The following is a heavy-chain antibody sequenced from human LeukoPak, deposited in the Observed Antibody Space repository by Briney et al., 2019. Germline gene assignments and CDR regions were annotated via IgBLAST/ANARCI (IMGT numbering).Heavy chain of an antibody. V-gene: IGHV4-59*01. CDR1: CASTSHFY. D-gene: IGHD5-12*01. CDR3: ARSAEWLRNAFDI. Sequence: AEILSPSCTVSCASTSHFYWNWIRQPPGKGLEWIGYMHNSGSSKHSPSLKSRVTISIDTSKNQFSLQLTSVTAADTAIYYCARSAEWLRNAFDIWGRGTIVSVSS. J-gene: IGHJ3*02. CDR2: MHNSGSS.